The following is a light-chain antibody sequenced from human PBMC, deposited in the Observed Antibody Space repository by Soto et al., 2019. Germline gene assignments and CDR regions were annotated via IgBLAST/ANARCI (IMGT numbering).Light chain of an antibody. CDR3: GSRTTYRPYV. Sequence: QSVLTQPASVSGSPGQSITIPCTGTSSDIGNYNAVSWYQQHPGKAPKLIIYEVTNRPSGVSDRFSGSKSGNTASLTISGLQAEDEADYYCGSRTTYRPYVFATGTKVTVL. CDR2: EVT. V-gene: IGLV2-14*01. CDR1: SSDIGNYNA. J-gene: IGLJ1*01.